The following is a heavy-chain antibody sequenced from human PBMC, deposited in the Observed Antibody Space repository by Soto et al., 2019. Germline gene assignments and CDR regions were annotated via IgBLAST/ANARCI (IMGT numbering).Heavy chain of an antibody. CDR3: ARERAGTESGGNYYYYGMDV. CDR1: GGSISSYY. D-gene: IGHD6-13*01. CDR2: IYTSGST. V-gene: IGHV4-4*07. Sequence: QVQLQESGPGLVKPSETLSLTCTVSGGSISSYYWSWIRQPAGKGLEWIGRIYTSGSTNYNPSLKRRVTRAVDTAKNQFSLKQSAVTGADTDVYYCARERAGTESGGNYYYYGMDVWGQGTTVTVSS. J-gene: IGHJ6*02.